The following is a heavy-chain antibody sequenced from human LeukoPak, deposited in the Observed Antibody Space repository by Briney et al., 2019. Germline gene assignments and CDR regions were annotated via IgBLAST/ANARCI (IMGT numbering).Heavy chain of an antibody. D-gene: IGHD5-24*01. Sequence: SETLSLTCAVYGGSFSGYYWSWIRQTPGKGLEWIGEINHSGSTNYNPSLKSRVTISVDTSKNQFSLKLSSVTAADTAVYYCARGCRTPRWLLRTHLDYWGQGTLVTVSS. CDR2: INHSGST. CDR3: ARGCRTPRWLLRTHLDY. CDR1: GGSFSGYY. V-gene: IGHV4-34*01. J-gene: IGHJ4*02.